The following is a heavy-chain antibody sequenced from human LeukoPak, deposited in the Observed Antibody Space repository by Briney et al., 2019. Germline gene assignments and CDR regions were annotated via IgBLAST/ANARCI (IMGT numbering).Heavy chain of an antibody. CDR3: ARAAGAETY. CDR2: ISSSSSYI. D-gene: IGHD6-19*01. Sequence: PGGSLRLSCAVSGFTFSSYSMNWVRQGQGEGLEWDSSISSSSSYIYYADSVKGRFTISRDNAKNSLYLQMNSLRAEDTAVYYCARAAGAETYWGQGTLVTVSS. J-gene: IGHJ4*02. V-gene: IGHV3-21*01. CDR1: GFTFSSYS.